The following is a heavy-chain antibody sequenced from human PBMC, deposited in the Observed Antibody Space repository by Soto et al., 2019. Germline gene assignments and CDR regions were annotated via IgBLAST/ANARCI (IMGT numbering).Heavy chain of an antibody. V-gene: IGHV3-23*01. J-gene: IGHJ4*02. CDR1: GFTFNRYT. Sequence: PGWSLRLSCAASGFTFNRYTMSWVRQAPGTGLEWVSILIGGNGETSYADSVKGRFTISRDISKNTLYLQMNSLRAEDTAVYYCAKEKEPDGAWDFDYWGLGTLVTVSS. D-gene: IGHD4-17*01. CDR3: AKEKEPDGAWDFDY. CDR2: LIGGNGET.